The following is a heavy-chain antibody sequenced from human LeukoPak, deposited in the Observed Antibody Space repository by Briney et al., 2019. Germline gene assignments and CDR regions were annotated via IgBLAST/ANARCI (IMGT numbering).Heavy chain of an antibody. CDR2: IGGSGGST. D-gene: IGHD1-26*01. J-gene: IGHJ4*02. CDR3: AKNYGGGATMLDY. V-gene: IGHV3-23*01. Sequence: PGGSLRLSCAASGFIFSSYVMSWVRQAPGKGLEWVSGIGGSGGSTYYADSVKGRFTRSRDNSKNTVFLQMNSLRAEDTAVYYCAKNYGGGATMLDYWGQGTLVTVSS. CDR1: GFIFSSYV.